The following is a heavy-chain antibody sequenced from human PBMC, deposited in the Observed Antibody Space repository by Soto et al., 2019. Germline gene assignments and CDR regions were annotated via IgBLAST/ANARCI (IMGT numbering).Heavy chain of an antibody. V-gene: IGHV1-2*04. CDR2: INPNSGGT. J-gene: IGHJ6*02. D-gene: IGHD3-10*01. CDR3: ARAGFGVRGVIIPSYYYGMDV. Sequence: XPVKASSKASGYPFTGYYMRWVRQAPGQGLEWMGWINPNSGGTNYAQKFQGWVTMTRDTSISTAYMELSRLRSDDTAVYYCARAGFGVRGVIIPSYYYGMDVWGQRTTVSVSS. CDR1: GYPFTGYY.